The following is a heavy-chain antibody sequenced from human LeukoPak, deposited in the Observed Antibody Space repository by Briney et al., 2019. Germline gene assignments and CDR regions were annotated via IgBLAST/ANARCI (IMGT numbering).Heavy chain of an antibody. V-gene: IGHV4-34*01. D-gene: IGHD3-22*01. CDR3: ARGKYYYDSSGYYQVRIYYYYGMDV. Sequence: SETLSLTCAVYGGSFSGYYWSWIRQPPGKGLEWIGEINHSGSTNYNPSLKSRVTISVDTSKNQFSLKLSSVTAADTAVYYCARGKYYYDSSGYYQVRIYYYYGMDVWGQGTTVTVS. CDR1: GGSFSGYY. CDR2: INHSGST. J-gene: IGHJ6*02.